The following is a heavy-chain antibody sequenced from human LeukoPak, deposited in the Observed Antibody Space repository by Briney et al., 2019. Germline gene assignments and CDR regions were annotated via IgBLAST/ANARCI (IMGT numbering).Heavy chain of an antibody. D-gene: IGHD3-3*01. CDR1: GFTFSSYW. CDR3: ARDNRITIFGVVTYFDY. J-gene: IGHJ4*02. CDR2: IKQDGSEK. V-gene: IGHV3-7*01. Sequence: PGGSLRLSCAASGFTFSSYWMSWVRQAPGKGLEWVANIKQDGSEKYYVDSVQGRFTISRDNAKNSLYLQMNSLRAEDTAVYYCARDNRITIFGVVTYFDYWGQGTLVSVSS.